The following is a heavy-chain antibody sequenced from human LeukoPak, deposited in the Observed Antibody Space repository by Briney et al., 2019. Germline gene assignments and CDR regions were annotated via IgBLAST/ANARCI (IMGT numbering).Heavy chain of an antibody. CDR1: GGTFSSYA. D-gene: IGHD6-6*01. J-gene: IGHJ5*02. CDR2: IIPIFGTA. CDR3: ARDPRSVAAPSDGNWFDP. V-gene: IGHV1-69*13. Sequence: LVKVSCKASGGTFSSYAISWVRQAPGQGLEWMGGIIPIFGTANYAQKFQGRVTITADESTSTAYMELSSLRSEDTAVYYCARDPRSVAAPSDGNWFDPWGQGTLVTVSS.